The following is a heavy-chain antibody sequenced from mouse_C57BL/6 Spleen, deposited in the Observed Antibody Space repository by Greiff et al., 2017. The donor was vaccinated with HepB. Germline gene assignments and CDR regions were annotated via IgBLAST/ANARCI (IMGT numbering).Heavy chain of an antibody. J-gene: IGHJ2*01. D-gene: IGHD1-1*01. V-gene: IGHV1-82*01. CDR2: IYPGDGDT. CDR3: ARPNYYGSSYDYFDY. Sequence: QVQLQQSGPELVKPGASVKISCKASGYAFSSSWMNWVQQRPGKGLEWIGRIYPGDGDTNYNGKFKGKATLTADKSSSTAYMQLSSLTSEDSAVYFCARPNYYGSSYDYFDYWGQGTTLTVSS. CDR1: GYAFSSSW.